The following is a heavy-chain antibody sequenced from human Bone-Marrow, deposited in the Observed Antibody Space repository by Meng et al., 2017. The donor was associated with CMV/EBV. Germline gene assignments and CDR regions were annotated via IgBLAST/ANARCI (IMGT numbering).Heavy chain of an antibody. Sequence: SLKISCAASGFTFDDYAMHWVRQAPGKGLEWVSGISWNSGSIGYADSVKGRFTISRDNAKNSLYLQMNSLRAEDTALYYFANGSSMIVVVSTFDYWGQGTLVTVSS. V-gene: IGHV3-9*01. D-gene: IGHD3-22*01. CDR3: ANGSSMIVVVSTFDY. CDR1: GFTFDDYA. J-gene: IGHJ4*02. CDR2: ISWNSGSI.